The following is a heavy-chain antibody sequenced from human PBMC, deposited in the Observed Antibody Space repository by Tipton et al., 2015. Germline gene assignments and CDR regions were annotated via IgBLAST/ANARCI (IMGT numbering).Heavy chain of an antibody. D-gene: IGHD4-23*01. Sequence: TLSLTCTVSGGSISYYYWSWIRQPPGKGLEWIGYVYETGSSNYNPSLKSRVTISVDTSKNQFSLKLTSLTAADTAVYYCARDVDDYGGNSGPREYYGKDVWGQGTTVTVSS. CDR1: GGSISYYY. J-gene: IGHJ6*02. CDR2: VYETGSS. V-gene: IGHV4-59*01. CDR3: ARDVDDYGGNSGPREYYGKDV.